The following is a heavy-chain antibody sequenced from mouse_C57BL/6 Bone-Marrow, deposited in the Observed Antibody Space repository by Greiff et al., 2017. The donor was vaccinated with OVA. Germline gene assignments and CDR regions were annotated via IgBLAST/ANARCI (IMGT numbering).Heavy chain of an antibody. CDR2: IRLKSDNYAT. V-gene: IGHV6-3*01. Sequence: EVKVEESGGGLVQPGGSMKLSCVASGFTFSNYWMNWVRQSPEQGLEWVAQIRLKSDNYATHYAESVKGRFTISRDDSKRRVYLQMNNLRAEDTGIYYCTGGGPYYWGQGTTLTVSS. CDR3: TGGGPYY. CDR1: GFTFSNYW. J-gene: IGHJ2*01.